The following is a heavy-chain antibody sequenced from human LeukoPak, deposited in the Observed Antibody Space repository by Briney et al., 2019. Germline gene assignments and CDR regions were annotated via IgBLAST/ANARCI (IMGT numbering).Heavy chain of an antibody. CDR2: ISSSSSYT. V-gene: IGHV3-11*06. Sequence: PSETLSLTCTVSGGSISSYYWSWIRQAPGKGLEWVSYISSSSSYTNYADSVEGRFTISRDNAKNSLYLQMNSLRAEDTAVYYCARVSKSSGYPYYFDYWGRGSLVTVSS. D-gene: IGHD3-22*01. CDR3: ARVSKSSGYPYYFDY. CDR1: GGSISSYY. J-gene: IGHJ4*02.